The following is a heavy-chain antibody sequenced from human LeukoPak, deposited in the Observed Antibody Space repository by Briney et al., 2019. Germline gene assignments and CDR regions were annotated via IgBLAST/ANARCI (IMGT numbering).Heavy chain of an antibody. CDR1: GGSISSYY. V-gene: IGHV4-59*12. J-gene: IGHJ4*02. CDR2: IYYSGST. CDR3: ARSVDTAMVLFDY. D-gene: IGHD5-18*01. Sequence: PSETLSLTCTVSGGSISSYYWSWIRQPPGKGLEWIGYIYYSGSTNYNPSLKSRLTISVDTSKNQFSLKLSSVTAADTPVYYCARSVDTAMVLFDYWGQGTLVTVSS.